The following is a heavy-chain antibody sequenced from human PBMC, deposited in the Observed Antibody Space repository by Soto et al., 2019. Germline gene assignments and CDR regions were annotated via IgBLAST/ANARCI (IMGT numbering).Heavy chain of an antibody. Sequence: GGSLRLSCGASGFSFSSYWMSWVRQAPGKGLEWVANMNQGGSEINYVDSVRGRFTISRDNAKNLLYLQMNSLRVEDTAVYHCASDRGYSIFDICGQGSMVTV. CDR1: GFSFSSYW. D-gene: IGHD1-26*01. CDR3: ASDRGYSIFDI. J-gene: IGHJ3*02. CDR2: MNQGGSEI. V-gene: IGHV3-7*01.